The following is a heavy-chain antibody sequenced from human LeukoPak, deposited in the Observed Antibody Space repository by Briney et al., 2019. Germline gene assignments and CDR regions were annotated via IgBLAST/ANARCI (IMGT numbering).Heavy chain of an antibody. CDR2: IFHGGTI. CDR1: GYSIASLDY. D-gene: IGHD1-26*01. CDR3: ARGDSSKWDCDL. V-gene: IGHV4-38-2*01. Sequence: SETLSLTCAVSGYSIASLDYWTWIRQPPGKGLGWIATIFHGGTIYYSASPSLESRLAISMDPSKNQLYLTMRSVSAPDAALYSCARGDSSKWDCDLWGQGTLVTVSS. J-gene: IGHJ4*02.